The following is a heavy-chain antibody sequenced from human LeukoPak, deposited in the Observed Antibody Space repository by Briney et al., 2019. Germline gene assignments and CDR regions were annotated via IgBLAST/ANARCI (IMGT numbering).Heavy chain of an antibody. J-gene: IGHJ4*02. CDR1: GGTFSSYA. Sequence: SVKVSCKASGGTFSSYAISWVRQAPGQGLEWMGRIIPILGIANYAQKFQGRVTITAHKSTSTAYMELSSLRSEDTAVFYCARDRYSSGWYFDSWGQGTLVTVSS. CDR2: IIPILGIA. D-gene: IGHD6-19*01. CDR3: ARDRYSSGWYFDS. V-gene: IGHV1-69*04.